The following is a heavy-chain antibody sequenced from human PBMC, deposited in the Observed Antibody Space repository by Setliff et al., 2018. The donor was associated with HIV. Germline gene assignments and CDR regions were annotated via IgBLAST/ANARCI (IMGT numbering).Heavy chain of an antibody. Sequence: VASVKVSCKASGYTFNNYGISWVRQAPGQGLEWMGWINTHSGYTNYAQNVQGRVTMTTDTSTSTAYLELRSLSSDDTAIYYCARDRPYMFRGASPQYYYGMDVWGQGTTVTVSS. V-gene: IGHV1-18*01. CDR1: GYTFNNYG. J-gene: IGHJ6*02. CDR3: ARDRPYMFRGASPQYYYGMDV. D-gene: IGHD3-10*02. CDR2: INTHSGYT.